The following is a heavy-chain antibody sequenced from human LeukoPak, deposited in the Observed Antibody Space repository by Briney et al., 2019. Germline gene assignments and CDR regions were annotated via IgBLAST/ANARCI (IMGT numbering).Heavy chain of an antibody. Sequence: SETLSLTCAVYGGSFSGYYWSWIRQPPGKGLEWIGEINHSGSTNYNPSLKSRVTISVDTSKNQFSLKLSSVTAADTAVYYCARGFRERGWPQSTRNFDYWGQGTLVTVSS. J-gene: IGHJ4*02. V-gene: IGHV4-34*01. CDR2: INHSGST. CDR3: ARGFRERGWPQSTRNFDY. D-gene: IGHD3-10*01. CDR1: GGSFSGYY.